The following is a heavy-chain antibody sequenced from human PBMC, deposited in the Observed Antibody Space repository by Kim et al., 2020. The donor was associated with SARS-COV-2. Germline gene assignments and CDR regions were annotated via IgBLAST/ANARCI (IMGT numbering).Heavy chain of an antibody. D-gene: IGHD2-8*01. J-gene: IGHJ6*04. CDR1: GYTFTSFD. V-gene: IGHV1-8*01. CDR3: ARAVRKRVYPNLIGYDNYYRGRDV. CDR2: MNPNSGDT. Sequence: ASVKVSCKASGYTFTSFDINWVRQATGQGLEWMGGMNPNSGDTGYAQKFQGRVTMTRNTSISTAYMELSSLRSEDTAVYYCARAVRKRVYPNLIGYDNYYRGRDVWGKGNTVTVSS.